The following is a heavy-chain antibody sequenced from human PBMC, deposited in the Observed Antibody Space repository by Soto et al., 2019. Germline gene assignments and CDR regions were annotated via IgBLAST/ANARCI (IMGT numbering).Heavy chain of an antibody. V-gene: IGHV3-23*01. Sequence: EMQLLESGGGLGQPGGSLRLSCVASPITVYNFAAMSWVRQTPERGLEWVSTISGRGDHRYYADSVKGRFTISRDNSKNRLYLQMDGLRVDDTAVYYCAKDRALENHTPYGMDVWGQGTTVTV. D-gene: IGHD2-2*02. CDR3: AKDRALENHTPYGMDV. CDR2: ISGRGDHR. CDR1: PITVYNFAA. J-gene: IGHJ6*02.